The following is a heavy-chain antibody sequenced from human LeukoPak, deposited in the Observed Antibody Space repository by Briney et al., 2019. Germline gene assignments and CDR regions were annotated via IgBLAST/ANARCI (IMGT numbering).Heavy chain of an antibody. CDR2: IYYSGST. Sequence: SETLSLTCTVSGGSISSYYWSWVRQPPGKGLEWIWYIYYSGSTNYNPSLKSRVTISVDTSKNQFSLKLSSVTAADTAVYYCARAVDTAMVQFDYWGQGTLVTVSS. D-gene: IGHD5-18*01. CDR3: ARAVDTAMVQFDY. V-gene: IGHV4-59*01. J-gene: IGHJ4*02. CDR1: GGSISSYY.